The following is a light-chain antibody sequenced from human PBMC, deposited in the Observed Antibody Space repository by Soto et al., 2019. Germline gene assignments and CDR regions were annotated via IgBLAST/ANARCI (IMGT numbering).Light chain of an antibody. J-gene: IGKJ1*01. CDR2: DAS. V-gene: IGKV1-5*01. CDR3: QHYGGMWA. CDR1: QSITNR. Sequence: DIQMTQSPSTLSASVGDRVTITCRASQSITNRLAWYQQKPVKAPKVLIYDASNLESGVPSRFSGSGSGTEFILTISSLQPDDFATYWCQHYGGMWAFGQGTKLEIK.